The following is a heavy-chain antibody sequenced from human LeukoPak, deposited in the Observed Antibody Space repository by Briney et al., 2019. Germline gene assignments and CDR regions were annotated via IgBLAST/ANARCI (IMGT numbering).Heavy chain of an antibody. CDR2: INPSGGST. J-gene: IGHJ5*02. CDR1: GYTFTSYY. V-gene: IGHV1-46*01. CDR3: ARDKGNGSSPVWWFDP. D-gene: IGHD6-6*01. Sequence: ASVKVSRKASGYTFTSYYMHWARHAPGQGLEWMRIINPSGGSTSYAQKFQGRVTMTRDMSTSTVYMGLSSLRSEDTAGYYCARDKGNGSSPVWWFDPWGQGTLVTVSS.